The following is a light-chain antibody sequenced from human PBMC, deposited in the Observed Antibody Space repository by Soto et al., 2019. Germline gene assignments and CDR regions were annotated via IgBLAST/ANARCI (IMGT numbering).Light chain of an antibody. CDR3: QQYIKWPIT. CDR2: DAS. J-gene: IGKJ5*01. Sequence: DIVMTQSPDSLAVSLGERATINCKSSQSVLYSSNNKNYLAWYQQKPGQAPRLLISDASTRATGIPARFSGSGSGTEFTLTVSSLQSEDFAVYYCQQYIKWPITFGQGTRLENK. V-gene: IGKV4-1*01. CDR1: QSVLYSSNNKNY.